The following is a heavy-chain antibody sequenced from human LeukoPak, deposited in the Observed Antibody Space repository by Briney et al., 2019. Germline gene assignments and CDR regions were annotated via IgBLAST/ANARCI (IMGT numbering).Heavy chain of an antibody. CDR3: ATDLEGLCAFDI. J-gene: IGHJ3*02. D-gene: IGHD1-1*01. Sequence: GASVKVSCKVSGYTLTELSMHWVRQAPGKGLEWMGGFDPEDGETIYAQKFQGRVTMTEDTSTDTAYMELSSLRSEDTAVYYCATDLEGLCAFDIWGQGTMVTVSS. V-gene: IGHV1-24*01. CDR1: GYTLTELS. CDR2: FDPEDGET.